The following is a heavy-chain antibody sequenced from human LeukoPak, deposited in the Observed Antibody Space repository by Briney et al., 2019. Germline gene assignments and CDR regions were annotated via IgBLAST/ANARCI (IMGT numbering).Heavy chain of an antibody. V-gene: IGHV4-59*08. J-gene: IGHJ6*03. CDR2: IYYSGST. CDR1: GGSISNKY. CDR3: ARGSRLGGYDWYYYYYMDV. D-gene: IGHD5-12*01. Sequence: SETLSLTCTVSGGSISNKYWSWIRQPPGKGLEWIGYIYYSGSTNYNPSLKSRVTISVDTSKNQFSLKLSSVTAADTAVYYCARGSRLGGYDWYYYYYMDVWGKGTTVTISS.